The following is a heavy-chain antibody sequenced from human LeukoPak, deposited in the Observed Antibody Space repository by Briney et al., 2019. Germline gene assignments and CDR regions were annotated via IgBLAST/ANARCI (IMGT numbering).Heavy chain of an antibody. V-gene: IGHV1-69*05. D-gene: IGHD2-2*01. CDR3: ASSPAANHYYFDY. CDR2: IIPIFGTA. Sequence: ASVKVSCKASGGTFSSYAISWVRQAPGQGLEWMGGIIPIFGTANYAQKFQGRVTITTDESTSTAYMELSSLRSEDTAVYYCASSPAANHYYFDYWGQGTLVTVSS. J-gene: IGHJ4*02. CDR1: GGTFSSYA.